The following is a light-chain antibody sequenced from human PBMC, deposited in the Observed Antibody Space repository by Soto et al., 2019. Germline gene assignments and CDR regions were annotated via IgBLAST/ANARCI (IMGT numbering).Light chain of an antibody. J-gene: IGKJ2*01. CDR3: QQRSAWPRNT. CDR2: DIS. CDR1: QRVSSY. V-gene: IGKV3-11*01. Sequence: DIVLTQFPATLSLSPGERATLSYRASQRVSSYLAWYQRKPGQAPRLLIYDISNRATGIPARFIGSGSGTGFTLTISSLEPEDSAVYYCQQRSAWPRNTFGQGTKLEIK.